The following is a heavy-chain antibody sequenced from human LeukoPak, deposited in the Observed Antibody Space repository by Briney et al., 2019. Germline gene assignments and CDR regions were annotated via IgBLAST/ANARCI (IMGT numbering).Heavy chain of an antibody. V-gene: IGHV3-30-3*01. CDR1: GFTFSSYA. CDR2: ISYDGSNK. J-gene: IGHJ4*02. CDR3: ARDGGYSYGNTQNFDY. Sequence: GGSLRLSCAASGFTFSSYAMSWVRQAPGKGLEWVAVISYDGSNKYYADSVKGRFTISRDNSKNTLYLQMNSLRAEDTAVYYCARDGGYSYGNTQNFDYWGQGTLVTVSS. D-gene: IGHD5-18*01.